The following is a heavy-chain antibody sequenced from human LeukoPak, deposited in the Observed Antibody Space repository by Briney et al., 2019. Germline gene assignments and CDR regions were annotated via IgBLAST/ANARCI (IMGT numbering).Heavy chain of an antibody. D-gene: IGHD5-12*01. CDR1: RFTVSNNY. CDR2: IHSGGTT. CDR3: ARDSDSGYGPFAS. J-gene: IGHJ4*02. Sequence: GGSLRLSCAASRFTVSNNYMSWVRQAPGKGLEWVSVIHSGGTTNYADSVQGRFTISRDNSKTTVYLHMNSLRAEDTAVYYCARDSDSGYGPFASWGQGTLVTVSS. V-gene: IGHV3-53*01.